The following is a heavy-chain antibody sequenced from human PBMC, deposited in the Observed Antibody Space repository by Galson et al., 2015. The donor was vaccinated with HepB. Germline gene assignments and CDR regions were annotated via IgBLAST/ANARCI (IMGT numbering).Heavy chain of an antibody. J-gene: IGHJ6*02. V-gene: IGHV1-2*04. CDR2: INPNSGGT. CDR3: ARDRDYDILTGYYVHYYGMDV. CDR1: GYTFTGYY. Sequence: SVKVSCKASGYTFTGYYMHWVRQAPGQGLEWMGWINPNSGGTNYAQKFQGWVTMTRDTSISTAYMELSRLRSDDTAVYYCARDRDYDILTGYYVHYYGMDVWGQGTTVTVSS. D-gene: IGHD3-9*01.